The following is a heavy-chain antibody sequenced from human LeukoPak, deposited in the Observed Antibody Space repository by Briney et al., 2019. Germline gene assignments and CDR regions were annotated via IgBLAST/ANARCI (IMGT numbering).Heavy chain of an antibody. CDR2: IYYSGST. J-gene: IGHJ4*02. CDR3: ARGNGYYDSSGPNDY. Sequence: SETLSLTCTVSGGSISSYYWSWIQQPPGKGLEWIGYIYYSGSTNYNPSLKSRVTISVDTSKNQFSLKLSSVTAADTAVYYCARGNGYYDSSGPNDYWGQGTLVTVSS. V-gene: IGHV4-59*08. D-gene: IGHD3-22*01. CDR1: GGSISSYY.